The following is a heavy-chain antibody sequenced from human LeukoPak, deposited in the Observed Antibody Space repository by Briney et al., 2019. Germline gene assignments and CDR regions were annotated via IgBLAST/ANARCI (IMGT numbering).Heavy chain of an antibody. CDR1: EYTFMDYY. V-gene: IGHV1-2*02. CDR2: INPNSGGT. D-gene: IGHD1-1*01. Sequence: ASVKVSCKASEYTFMDYYIQWVRQAPGQGLEWMGWINPNSGGTTPSQKFQDRVTLTTDTSVSTAYMELTWLTSDDTAVYYCARRMGSKLTKYDAFDSWGQGTLVTVS. CDR3: ARRMGSKLTKYDAFDS. J-gene: IGHJ3*01.